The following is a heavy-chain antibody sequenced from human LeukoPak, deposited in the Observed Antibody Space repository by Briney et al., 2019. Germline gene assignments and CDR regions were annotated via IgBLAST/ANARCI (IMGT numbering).Heavy chain of an antibody. J-gene: IGHJ4*02. CDR2: IYYSGST. CDR1: GGSLSSYY. D-gene: IGHD3-10*01. Sequence: SETLSLTCTVSGGSLSSYYWSWIRQPPGKGLEWIGYIYYSGSTNYNPSLKSRVTISVDTSKNQFSLKLSSVTAADTAVYYCARGRYYYGSGMGFDYWGQGTLVTVSS. V-gene: IGHV4-59*01. CDR3: ARGRYYYGSGMGFDY.